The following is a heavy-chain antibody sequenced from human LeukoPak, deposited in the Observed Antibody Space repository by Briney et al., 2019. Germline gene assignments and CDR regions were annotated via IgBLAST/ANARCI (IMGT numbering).Heavy chain of an antibody. J-gene: IGHJ5*02. V-gene: IGHV4-30-4*01. D-gene: IGHD3-10*01. CDR3: AREPHYYGSGSSERFDP. CDR1: GGSISSGDYY. Sequence: PSETLSLTCTVSGGSISSGDYYWSWIRQPPGKGLEWIGYIYYSGSTYYNPSLKSRVTISVDTSKNQFSLKLSSVTAADTAMYYCAREPHYYGSGSSERFDPWGQGTLVTVSS. CDR2: IYYSGST.